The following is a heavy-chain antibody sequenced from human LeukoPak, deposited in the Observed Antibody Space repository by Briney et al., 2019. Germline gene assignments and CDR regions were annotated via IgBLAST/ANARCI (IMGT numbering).Heavy chain of an antibody. CDR1: GGSFSGYY. D-gene: IGHD4-17*01. CDR2: INHSGST. Sequence: SETLSLTCAVYGGSFSGYYWSWVRQPPGKGLEWIGEINHSGSTNYNPSLKSRVTMSVDTSKNQFSLKLSSVTAADTAVYYCARLTTVTTIPQYSYYFDYWGQGTLVTVSS. J-gene: IGHJ4*02. V-gene: IGHV4-34*01. CDR3: ARLTTVTTIPQYSYYFDY.